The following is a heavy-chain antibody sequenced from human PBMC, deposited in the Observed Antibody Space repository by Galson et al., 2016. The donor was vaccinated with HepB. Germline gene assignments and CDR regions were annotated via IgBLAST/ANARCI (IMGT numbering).Heavy chain of an antibody. Sequence: SLRLSCAASGFNFSSYGMHWVRQAPGKGLEWVAVIWYDGSNKYYADSVKGRVTMTRDTSTSTVYMQLSSLRSDDTAVYYCAAALDDYYYGMDVWGQGTTVTVSS. CDR1: GFNFSSYG. D-gene: IGHD6-13*01. CDR3: AAALDDYYYGMDV. J-gene: IGHJ6*02. V-gene: IGHV3-33*01. CDR2: IWYDGSNK.